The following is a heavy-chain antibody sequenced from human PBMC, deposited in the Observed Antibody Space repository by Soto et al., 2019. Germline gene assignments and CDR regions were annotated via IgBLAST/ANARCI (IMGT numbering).Heavy chain of an antibody. CDR2: INHSGST. J-gene: IGHJ6*02. D-gene: IGHD6-19*01. CDR1: VGSFIGYY. V-gene: IGHV4-34*01. CDR3: ARRMYSSGWFYYYYGMDV. Sequence: SATLSLACAVYVGSFIGYYWSWIRQPPGKGLEWIGEINHSGSTNYNPSLKSRVTISVDTSKNQFSLKLSSVTTADTAVYYCARRMYSSGWFYYYYGMDVWGQGTTVTVSS.